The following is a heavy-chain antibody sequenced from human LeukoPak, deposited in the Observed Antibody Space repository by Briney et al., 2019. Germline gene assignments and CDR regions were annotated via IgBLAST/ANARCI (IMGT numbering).Heavy chain of an antibody. Sequence: GGSLRLSCAASGFTFSSYEMNWVRQAPGKGLEWVSYISSSGSIIYYADSVKGRFTISRDNAKNSLYLQMNSLRAEDTAVYYCARDGYYYDSSGYYYYYYMDVWGKGTTVTVSS. CDR3: ARDGYYYDSSGYYYYYYMDV. J-gene: IGHJ6*03. D-gene: IGHD3-22*01. CDR1: GFTFSSYE. V-gene: IGHV3-48*03. CDR2: ISSSGSII.